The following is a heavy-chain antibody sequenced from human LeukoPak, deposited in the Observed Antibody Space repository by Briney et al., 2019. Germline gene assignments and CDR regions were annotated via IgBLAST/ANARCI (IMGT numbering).Heavy chain of an antibody. D-gene: IGHD3-3*02. CDR2: ISSSSSYI. V-gene: IGHV3-21*01. Sequence: GGSLRLSCAASGFTFSSDAMSWVRQAPGKGLEWVSSISSSSSYIYYADSVKGRFSISRDNAKKSLYLQMNSLRAEDTAVYYCARDPISAPPPLAAFDIWGQGTLVTVSS. CDR1: GFTFSSDA. J-gene: IGHJ3*02. CDR3: ARDPISAPPPLAAFDI.